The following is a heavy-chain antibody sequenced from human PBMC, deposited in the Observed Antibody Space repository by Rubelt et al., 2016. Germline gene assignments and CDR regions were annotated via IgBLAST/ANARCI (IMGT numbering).Heavy chain of an antibody. V-gene: IGHV3-30*02. CDR1: GFTFSSYG. D-gene: IGHD6-19*01. CDR2: IRYDGSNK. Sequence: PGGSLRLSCAASGFTFSSYGMHWVRQAPGKGLEWVAFIRYDGSNKYYADSVKGRFTISRDNSKNTLYLQMNSLRDEDTAVYYWAKDEGVSGWYNGMDVWGQGTTVTVSS. CDR3: AKDEGVSGWYNGMDV. J-gene: IGHJ6*02.